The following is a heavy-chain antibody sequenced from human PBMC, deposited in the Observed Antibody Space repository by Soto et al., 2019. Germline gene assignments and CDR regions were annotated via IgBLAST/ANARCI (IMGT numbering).Heavy chain of an antibody. D-gene: IGHD3-22*01. Sequence: PGGSLILSCAASGFTFSSYSMHWVRQAPGKGLEYVSAISSNGGSTYYADSVKGRFTISRDNSKNTLYLQMSSLRAEDTAVYYCVVGYYYDSSGYYPVAFDYWGQGTLVTVSS. CDR2: ISSNGGST. V-gene: IGHV3-64D*06. CDR1: GFTFSSYS. CDR3: VVGYYYDSSGYYPVAFDY. J-gene: IGHJ4*02.